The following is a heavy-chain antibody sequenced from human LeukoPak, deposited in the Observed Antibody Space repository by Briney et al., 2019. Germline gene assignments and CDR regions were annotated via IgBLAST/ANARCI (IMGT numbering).Heavy chain of an antibody. V-gene: IGHV1-69*05. CDR1: GDTFSSYD. CDR2: IIHIFGTA. CDR3: ARADVAARQVYWYFDL. J-gene: IGHJ2*01. Sequence: SVKVSCKASGDTFSSYDISWVRQAPGQGLEWMGRIIHIFGTANYAQKFQGRVTITTDESTSTAYMELSSLRSEDTAVYYCARADVAARQVYWYFDLWGRGTLVTVSS. D-gene: IGHD6-6*01.